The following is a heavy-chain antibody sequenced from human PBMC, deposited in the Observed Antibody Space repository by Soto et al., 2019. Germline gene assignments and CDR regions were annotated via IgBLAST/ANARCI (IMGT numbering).Heavy chain of an antibody. J-gene: IGHJ4*02. D-gene: IGHD1-20*01. CDR3: TRISGKTDGY. Sequence: VSVLESGGGLVQPGGSLTLSCVTSGFTFSDAAMHWVRQASGKGLEWIGRIRNKANNHATAYAASVQGRFTISRDDSKNTAFLQMNSLKTEDTAVYYCTRISGKTDGYWGQGTLVTVSS. CDR1: GFTFSDAA. V-gene: IGHV3-73*02. CDR2: IRNKANNHAT.